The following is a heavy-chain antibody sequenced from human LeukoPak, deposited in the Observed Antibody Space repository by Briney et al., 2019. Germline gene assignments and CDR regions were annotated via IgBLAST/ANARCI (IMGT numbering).Heavy chain of an antibody. J-gene: IGHJ4*02. V-gene: IGHV3-23*01. CDR1: GFTFSSYT. CDR3: AKDEPYSSSWYGGTY. D-gene: IGHD6-13*01. Sequence: PGGSLRLSCAASGFTFSSYTMSWVRQAPGKGLEWVSAISGSGGSTYYADSVKGRFTISRDNSKNTLYLQMNSLRAEDTAVYYCAKDEPYSSSWYGGTYWGQGTLVTVSS. CDR2: ISGSGGST.